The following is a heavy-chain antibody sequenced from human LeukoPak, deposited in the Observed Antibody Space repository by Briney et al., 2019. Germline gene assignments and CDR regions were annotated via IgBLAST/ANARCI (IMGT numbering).Heavy chain of an antibody. CDR3: ARGSNNYYGSGSYNNWFDP. Sequence: PSETLSLTCAVSGYSISSGYYWGWIRQPPGKGLEWIGSLYHSGTTYYNPSLKSRVTISVDTSKNQFSLKLTSVTAADTALYYCARGSNNYYGSGSYNNWFDPWGQGTLVTASS. CDR2: LYHSGTT. J-gene: IGHJ5*02. D-gene: IGHD3-10*01. V-gene: IGHV4-38-2*01. CDR1: GYSISSGYY.